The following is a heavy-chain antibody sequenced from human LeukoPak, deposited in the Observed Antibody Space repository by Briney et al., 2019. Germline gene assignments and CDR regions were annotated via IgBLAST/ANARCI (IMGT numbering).Heavy chain of an antibody. J-gene: IGHJ4*02. CDR3: ARDRGGYTYSHDY. Sequence: SETLSLTCTVSDEVITSNNWWIWVRQSPEKGLEWIGEIYHDGSTNYNPSLKSRVTISMDKSKNQLSLKLNFVTAADTAVYYCARDRGGYTYSHDYWGQGTLVTVSS. CDR1: DEVITSNNW. CDR2: IYHDGST. D-gene: IGHD5-18*01. V-gene: IGHV4-4*02.